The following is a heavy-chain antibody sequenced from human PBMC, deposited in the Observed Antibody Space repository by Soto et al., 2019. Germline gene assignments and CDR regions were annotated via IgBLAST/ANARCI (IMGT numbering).Heavy chain of an antibody. Sequence: PSETLSLTCTVSCGSISSGGYYWSWIRQNPGKGLEWIGYIYYSGSNYYNPSLKSRMTISVDTSKNEFSLNVASVTAADMAVYFCARTTLFGAFDYWGQGTQVTVSS. D-gene: IGHD3-10*01. CDR3: ARTTLFGAFDY. J-gene: IGHJ4*02. CDR2: IYYSGSN. V-gene: IGHV4-31*03. CDR1: CGSISSGGYY.